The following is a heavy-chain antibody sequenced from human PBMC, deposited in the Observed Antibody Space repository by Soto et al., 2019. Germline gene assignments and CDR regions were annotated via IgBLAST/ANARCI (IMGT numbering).Heavy chain of an antibody. J-gene: IGHJ4*02. CDR2: IKSKTDGGTT. Sequence: PGGSMRLPYAASCFTFGNAWRHWVRQAPGKGLEWVGRIKSKTDGGTTDYAAPVKGRFTISRDDSKNTLYLQMNSLKTEDTAIYYCSTSGYGGFDYWGQGVLVTVSS. CDR1: CFTFGNAW. CDR3: STSGYGGFDY. D-gene: IGHD5-12*01. V-gene: IGHV3-15*07.